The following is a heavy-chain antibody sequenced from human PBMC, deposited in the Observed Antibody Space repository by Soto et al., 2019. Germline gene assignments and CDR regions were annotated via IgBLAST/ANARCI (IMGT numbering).Heavy chain of an antibody. J-gene: IGHJ6*02. CDR3: ARAPRTTVVTNGYYGMDV. D-gene: IGHD4-17*01. CDR1: GGSISSYY. V-gene: IGHV4-59*01. Sequence: SETLSLTCTVSGGSISSYYCSWIRQPPGKGLEWIGYIHYSGSTNYNPSLKSRVTISVDTSKNQFSLKLSSVTAADTAVYYCARAPRTTVVTNGYYGMDVWGQGTTVTVSS. CDR2: IHYSGST.